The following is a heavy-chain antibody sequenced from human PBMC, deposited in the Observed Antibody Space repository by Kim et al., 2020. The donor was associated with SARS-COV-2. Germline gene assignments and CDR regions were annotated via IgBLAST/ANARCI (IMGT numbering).Heavy chain of an antibody. J-gene: IGHJ4*01. D-gene: IGHD1-1*01. CDR1: GYTFRKFA. CDR2: IIPSFNTV. V-gene: IGHV1-69*13. CDR3: ARDATPLVHFASLGNDYFD. Sequence: SVKVSCKASGYTFRKFATSWVRQAPGQGLEWLGGIIPSFNTVDYARKFTDRVTITADASTNTAYMELRSLKSDDTAVYYCARDATPLVHFASLGNDYFD.